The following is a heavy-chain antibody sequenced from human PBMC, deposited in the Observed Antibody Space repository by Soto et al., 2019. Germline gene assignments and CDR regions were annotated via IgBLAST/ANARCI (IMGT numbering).Heavy chain of an antibody. V-gene: IGHV1-69*15. CDR1: SGSFSSFG. D-gene: IGHD6-25*01. CDR3: ATSETRDIRSGGYEN. Sequence: SVQVSCTASSGSFSSFGITWVRQAPGQGLEWMGRIIPNYGVPNYAQNFQGRVTFKVDASTNTAHMELSGLRFEDTAVYYCATSETRDIRSGGYENWAKGTMVTVYS. CDR2: IIPNYGVP. J-gene: IGHJ6*03.